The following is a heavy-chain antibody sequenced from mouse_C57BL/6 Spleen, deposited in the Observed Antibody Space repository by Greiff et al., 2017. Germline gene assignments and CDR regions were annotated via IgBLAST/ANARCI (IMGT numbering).Heavy chain of an antibody. D-gene: IGHD2-3*01. V-gene: IGHV1-80*01. J-gene: IGHJ2*01. CDR3: ARLDDGYPLDY. CDR2: IYPGDGDT. CDR1: GYAFSSYW. Sequence: QVQLKESGAELVQPGASVKISCTASGYAFSSYWMNWVKQRPGKGLEWIGQIYPGDGDTNYNGKFKGKATLTADKSSSTAYMQLSSLTSEDSAVYFCARLDDGYPLDYWGQGTALTVSS.